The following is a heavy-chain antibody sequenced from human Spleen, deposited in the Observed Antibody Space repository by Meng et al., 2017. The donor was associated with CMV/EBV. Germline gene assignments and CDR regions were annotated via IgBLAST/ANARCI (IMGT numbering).Heavy chain of an antibody. CDR3: ARVYASSSSGGYSYFYGMDV. D-gene: IGHD6-6*01. CDR1: GGSIRSYF. J-gene: IGHJ6*02. V-gene: IGHV4-59*01. CDR2: IYYSGST. Sequence: GSLRLSCSVSGGSIRSYFWSWIRQPPGKGLEWIGYIYYSGSTTYNSSLKSRVTISVDTSKNQFSLKLSSVTAADTAVYYCARVYASSSSGGYSYFYGMDVWGQGTTVTVSS.